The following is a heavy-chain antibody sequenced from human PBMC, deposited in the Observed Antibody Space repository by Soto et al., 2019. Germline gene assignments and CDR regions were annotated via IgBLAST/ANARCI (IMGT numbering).Heavy chain of an antibody. Sequence: QVQLVQSGAEVKKPGSSVKVSCKASGGTFSSYAISWVRQAPGQGLEWMGGIIPIFGTANYAQKFQGRVTITADESTSTAYMELSSLRSEGTAVYYCARDAREMPQYYYDSSGYYYNWFDPWGQGTLVTVSS. D-gene: IGHD3-22*01. J-gene: IGHJ5*02. CDR2: IIPIFGTA. CDR3: ARDAREMPQYYYDSSGYYYNWFDP. V-gene: IGHV1-69*01. CDR1: GGTFSSYA.